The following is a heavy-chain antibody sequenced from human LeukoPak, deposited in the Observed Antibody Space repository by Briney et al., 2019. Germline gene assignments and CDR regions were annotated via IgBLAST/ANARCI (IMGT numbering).Heavy chain of an antibody. Sequence: PGASVKVSCKASGYTFTGYYMHWVRQAPGQGLEWMGWINPNSGGTNYAQKFQGRVTMTRDTSISTAYMELSRLRSDDTAVYYCARYCSGGSCYPGYWGQGTLVTVSS. V-gene: IGHV1-2*02. CDR1: GYTFTGYY. CDR3: ARYCSGGSCYPGY. D-gene: IGHD2-15*01. J-gene: IGHJ4*02. CDR2: INPNSGGT.